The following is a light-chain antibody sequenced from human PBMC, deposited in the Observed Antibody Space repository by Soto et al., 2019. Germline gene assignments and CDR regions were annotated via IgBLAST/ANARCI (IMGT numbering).Light chain of an antibody. CDR2: DAS. CDR1: QDIYKY. V-gene: IGKV1-33*01. CDR3: XXXXXPPYT. Sequence: DIQMTQSPSSLSAAVGDRVTFTCQASQDIYKYLNWYQQKPGKAPKLLIYDASNLERGVPSRFSGSRSGTXXSLXVXSLXXXXXXXXXXXXXXXPPYTFGQGTKLEIK. J-gene: IGKJ2*01.